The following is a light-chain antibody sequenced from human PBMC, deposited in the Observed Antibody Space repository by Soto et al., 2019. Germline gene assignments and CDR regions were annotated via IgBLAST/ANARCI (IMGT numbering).Light chain of an antibody. CDR3: PSYDSSLSGYV. Sequence: QSVLTQPPSVSGAPGQRVTISCTGSSSNIGAGYDVHWYQQLPGTAPKLLIYGNSNRPSGVPDRFSGSKSVTSASLAITGLQAEDEADYYCPSYDSSLSGYVFGTGTKLTVL. CDR2: GNS. CDR1: SSNIGAGYD. V-gene: IGLV1-40*01. J-gene: IGLJ1*01.